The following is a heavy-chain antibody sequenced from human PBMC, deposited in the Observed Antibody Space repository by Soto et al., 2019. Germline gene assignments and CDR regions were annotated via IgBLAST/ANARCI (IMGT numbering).Heavy chain of an antibody. CDR2: IKQDGSEK. J-gene: IGHJ4*02. CDR3: ARGRIPYYYGSGSYIDY. V-gene: IGHV3-7*01. CDR1: GFTFSTYW. Sequence: GGSLRLSCAASGFTFSTYWMSWVRQAPGKGLECMANIKQDGSEKYYVDSVKGRFTISRDNAENSLYLQMNSLRAEDTAVYYCARGRIPYYYGSGSYIDYWGQGTLVTVS. D-gene: IGHD3-10*01.